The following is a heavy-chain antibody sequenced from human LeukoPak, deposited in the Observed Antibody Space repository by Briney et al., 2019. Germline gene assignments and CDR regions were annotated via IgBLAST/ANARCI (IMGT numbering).Heavy chain of an antibody. D-gene: IGHD1-20*01. J-gene: IGHJ6*03. V-gene: IGHV4-30-2*01. CDR1: GGSISSGGYY. CDR3: AGAGAVTITDYYYMDV. CDR2: IYHSGST. Sequence: SETLSLTCAVSGGSISSGGYYWSWIRQPPGKGLEWIGYIYHSGSTYYNPSLKSRVTISVDRSKNQFSLKLSSVTAADTAVYYCAGAGAVTITDYYYMDVWGKGTTVTVSS.